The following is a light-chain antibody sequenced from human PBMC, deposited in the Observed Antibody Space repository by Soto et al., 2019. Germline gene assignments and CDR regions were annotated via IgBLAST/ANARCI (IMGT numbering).Light chain of an antibody. V-gene: IGLV7-43*01. CDR3: LLYTGNTQV. Sequence: QSVVTQETSLTVSPGGTVTLTCASSTGAVTNTNYPNWFQQKPGQAPKLLIHSTSIKHSWTPARFSGSLIGGKAAMTLSAVQAEDEAEYYCLLYTGNTQVFGGGTKLTVL. CDR2: STS. CDR1: TGAVTNTNY. J-gene: IGLJ3*02.